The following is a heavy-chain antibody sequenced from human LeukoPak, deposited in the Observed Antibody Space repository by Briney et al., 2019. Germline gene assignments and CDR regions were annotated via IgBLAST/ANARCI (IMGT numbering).Heavy chain of an antibody. D-gene: IGHD2-2*01. J-gene: IGHJ4*02. CDR3: ARDKNIVVVPAASFDY. CDR1: GYNFNNYG. Sequence: ASVKVSCKASGYNFNNYGISWVRQAPGQGLEWMGWISAYNGNTNYAQKLQGRVTMTTDTSTSTAYMELRSLRSDDTAVYYCARDKNIVVVPAASFDYWGQGTLVTVSS. V-gene: IGHV1-18*01. CDR2: ISAYNGNT.